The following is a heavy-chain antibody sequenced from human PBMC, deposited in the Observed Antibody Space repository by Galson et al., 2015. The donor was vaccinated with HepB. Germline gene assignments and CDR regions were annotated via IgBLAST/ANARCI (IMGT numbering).Heavy chain of an antibody. CDR3: ARRAYDSNWEGYYFDY. Sequence: QSGAEVKKPGESPRISCKASGNRLTSYWISWVRQMPGKGLEWMGRIDPSDSYTSYSPSFEGHVTISADKSISTAYLQWSSLKASDTAMYYCARRAYDSNWEGYYFDYWGQGTLVTVSS. CDR1: GNRLTSYW. D-gene: IGHD6-13*01. V-gene: IGHV5-10-1*01. CDR2: IDPSDSYT. J-gene: IGHJ4*02.